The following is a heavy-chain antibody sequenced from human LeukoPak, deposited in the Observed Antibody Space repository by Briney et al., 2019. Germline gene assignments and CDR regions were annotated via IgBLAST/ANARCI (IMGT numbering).Heavy chain of an antibody. D-gene: IGHD3-22*01. CDR2: INDSGSN. J-gene: IGHJ4*02. Sequence: SETLSLTCTVSGGSISSSSYYWGWIRQPPGKGLEWIGSINDSGSNYHNPSLKSLATISVSTSKTQFSLKLTAVTAADTAFYYCTRLPCDNYDSSGYFKGDYWGQGTLVTVSS. CDR3: TRLPCDNYDSSGYFKGDY. CDR1: GGSISSSSYY. V-gene: IGHV4-39*01.